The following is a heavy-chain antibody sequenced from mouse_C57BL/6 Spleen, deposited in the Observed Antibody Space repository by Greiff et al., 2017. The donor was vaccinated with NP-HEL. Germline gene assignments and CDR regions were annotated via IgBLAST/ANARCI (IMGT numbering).Heavy chain of an antibody. CDR3: ARQEGSSGQDWFAY. D-gene: IGHD3-2*02. CDR1: GFTFSSYG. Sequence: DVHLVESGGDLVKPGGSLKLSCAASGFTFSSYGMSWVRQTPDKRLEWVATISSGGSYTYYPDSVKGRFTISRDNAKNTLYLQMSSLKSEDTAMYYCARQEGSSGQDWFAYWGQGTLVTVSA. J-gene: IGHJ3*01. CDR2: ISSGGSYT. V-gene: IGHV5-6*01.